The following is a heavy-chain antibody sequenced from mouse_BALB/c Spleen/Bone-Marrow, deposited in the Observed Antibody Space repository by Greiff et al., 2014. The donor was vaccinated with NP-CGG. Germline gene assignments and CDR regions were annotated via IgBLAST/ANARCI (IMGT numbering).Heavy chain of an antibody. Sequence: LVESGAELVRPGTSVKVSCKGSGYAFTNYLIEWVKRRPGQGLEWIGVINSGSGGTKYNEKFKGKATLTADKSSSTAYMQLSSLTSDDSAVYFCARAITDAMDYWGQGTSVTVSS. V-gene: IGHV1-54*03. CDR1: GYAFTNYL. J-gene: IGHJ4*01. CDR3: ARAITDAMDY. D-gene: IGHD2-4*01. CDR2: INSGSGGT.